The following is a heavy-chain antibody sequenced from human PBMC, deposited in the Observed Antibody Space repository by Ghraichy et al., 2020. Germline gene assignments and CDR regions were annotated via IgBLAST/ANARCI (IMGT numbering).Heavy chain of an antibody. D-gene: IGHD6-6*01. CDR2: INYNGGST. CDR3: ARDRLEYSSSSGLDY. J-gene: IGHJ4*02. V-gene: IGHV3-64*02. Sequence: ETLSLTCAASGFTFSSYAMHWVRQAPGKGLEYVSAINYNGGSTYYADSVKGRFTISRDNSKNTLYLQMGSLRAEDMAVYYCARDRLEYSSSSGLDYWGQGTRVTVSS. CDR1: GFTFSSYA.